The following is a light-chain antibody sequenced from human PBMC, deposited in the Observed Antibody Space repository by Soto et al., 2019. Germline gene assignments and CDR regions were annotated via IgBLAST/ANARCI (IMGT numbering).Light chain of an antibody. CDR1: QSVSSY. CDR2: DAS. J-gene: IGKJ4*01. CDR3: KQSSNWPST. Sequence: EIVLTQSPATLSLSPGERATLSCRASQSVSSYLAWYQKKTGQAPRLLIYDASNRATGIPARFSGIGSGTDFTLTISSLEPEDFAVYYCKQSSNWPSTFGGGTKVEIK. V-gene: IGKV3-11*01.